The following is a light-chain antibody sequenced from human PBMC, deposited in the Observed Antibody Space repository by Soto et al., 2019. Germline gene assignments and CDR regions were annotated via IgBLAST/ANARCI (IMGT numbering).Light chain of an antibody. CDR3: QQYSDWPPWT. J-gene: IGKJ1*01. Sequence: EIVMTQSPVSLHVSLGERAALSCRASQSVGSSLAWYQQRPGQAPRLLIYDAFTRATGIPARFSGSGSGTEFTLNISSLQSEDFAVYYCQQYSDWPPWTFGQGTRVDI. CDR2: DAF. V-gene: IGKV3D-15*01. CDR1: QSVGSS.